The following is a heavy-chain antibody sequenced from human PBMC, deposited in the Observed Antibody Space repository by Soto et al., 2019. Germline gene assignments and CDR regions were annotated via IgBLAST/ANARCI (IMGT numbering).Heavy chain of an antibody. D-gene: IGHD3-3*01. CDR3: ARGDDFWTNYYYYYMDV. V-gene: IGHV3-64*01. CDR2: ISSNGGST. Sequence: GGSLRLSCAASGFTFSSYAMHWVRQAPGKGLEYVSAISSNGGSTYYANSVKGRFTISRDNSKNTLYLQMGSLRAEDMAVYYCARGDDFWTNYYYYYMDVWGKGTTVTVSS. CDR1: GFTFSSYA. J-gene: IGHJ6*03.